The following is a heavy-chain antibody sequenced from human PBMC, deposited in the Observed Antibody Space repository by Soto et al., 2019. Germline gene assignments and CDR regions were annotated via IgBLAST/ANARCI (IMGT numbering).Heavy chain of an antibody. J-gene: IGHJ4*02. D-gene: IGHD6-13*01. CDR1: GYTFTSYA. CDR2: INAGNGNT. CDR3: ARAVGGSSSRGAY. Sequence: QVQLVQSGAEEKKPGASVKVSCKASGYTFTSYAMHWVRQAPGQRLEWMGWINAGNGNTKYSQKFQGRVTITRDTCASTAYMELSRLRSEDTAVYYCARAVGGSSSRGAYWGQGTLVTVSS. V-gene: IGHV1-3*05.